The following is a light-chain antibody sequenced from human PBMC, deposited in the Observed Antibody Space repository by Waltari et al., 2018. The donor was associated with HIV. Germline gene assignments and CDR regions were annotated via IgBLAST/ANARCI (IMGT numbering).Light chain of an antibody. CDR2: KAS. CDR3: QQYTTFPWT. J-gene: IGKJ1*01. V-gene: IGKV1-5*03. CDR1: QNVSSW. Sequence: DIQLTQSPSTLSASSGARVTIHCRASQNVSSWLAWYQQKSGKAPKLLIYKASALEFGVPSRFSGSGSGADFTLVISSLQPDDFATYYCQQYTTFPWTFGQGTKVEIK.